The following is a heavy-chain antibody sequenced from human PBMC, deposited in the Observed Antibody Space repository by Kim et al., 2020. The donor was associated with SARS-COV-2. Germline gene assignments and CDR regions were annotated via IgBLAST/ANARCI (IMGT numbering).Heavy chain of an antibody. CDR3: ARETGTTEGGGHV. J-gene: IGHJ6*02. V-gene: IGHV4-4*02. D-gene: IGHD1-1*01. Sequence: NPSLKSRVTISVDKSKNQFSLKLSSVTAADTAVYYCARETGTTEGGGHVWGQGTTVTVSS.